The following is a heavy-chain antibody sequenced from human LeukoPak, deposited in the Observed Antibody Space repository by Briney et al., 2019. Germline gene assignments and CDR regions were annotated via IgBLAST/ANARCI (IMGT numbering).Heavy chain of an antibody. J-gene: IGHJ4*02. D-gene: IGHD3-22*01. CDR3: AKLYYYDSSGYAPLGRDFDY. CDR2: ISSSSSTI. CDR1: GFTFSSYS. V-gene: IGHV3-48*01. Sequence: GGSLRLSCAASGFTFSSYSVNWVRQAPGKGLEWVSYISSSSSTIYYADSVKGRFTISRDNAKNSLYLQMNSLRAEDTAVYYCAKLYYYDSSGYAPLGRDFDYWGQGTLVTVSS.